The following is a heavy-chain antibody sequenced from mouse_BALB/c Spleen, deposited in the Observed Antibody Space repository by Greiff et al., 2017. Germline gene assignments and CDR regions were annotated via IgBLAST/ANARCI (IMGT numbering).Heavy chain of an antibody. Sequence: VKLVESGPGLVQPSQSLSITCTVSGFSLTSYGVHWVRQSPGKGLEWLGVIWSGGSTDYNAAFISRLSISKDNSKSQVFFKMNSLQANDTAIYYCARYYYVYFDYWGQGTTLTVSS. V-gene: IGHV2-2*02. CDR2: IWSGGST. CDR1: GFSLTSYG. J-gene: IGHJ2*01. D-gene: IGHD1-1*01. CDR3: ARYYYVYFDY.